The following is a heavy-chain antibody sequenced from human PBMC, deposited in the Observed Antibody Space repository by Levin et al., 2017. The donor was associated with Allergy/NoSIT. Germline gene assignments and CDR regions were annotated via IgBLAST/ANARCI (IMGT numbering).Heavy chain of an antibody. CDR3: AGSNWNYRFDP. Sequence: SETLSLTCTVSGGSISSDYWSWIRQPPGKGLEWIGYIYYSGSTNYNPSLKSRVTISVDTSKKQISLKLSSVTAADTAVYYCAGSNWNYRFDPWGQGTLVTVSS. V-gene: IGHV4-59*01. J-gene: IGHJ5*02. CDR1: GGSISSDY. CDR2: IYYSGST. D-gene: IGHD1-7*01.